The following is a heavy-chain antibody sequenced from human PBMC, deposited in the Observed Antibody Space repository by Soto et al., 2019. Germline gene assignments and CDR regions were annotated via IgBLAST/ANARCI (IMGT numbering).Heavy chain of an antibody. CDR2: VYYTGST. CDR3: ARSVAVPGAHIDY. Sequence: PSETLSLTCSVCGDSISGSYWSWTRKSPGKGLEWLGYVYYTGSTNYSPSLRSRVSISVDTSKNEFSLRLSSVTAADTAVYFCARSVAVPGAHIDYWGQGTQVTVPS. J-gene: IGHJ4*02. D-gene: IGHD6-19*01. CDR1: GDSISGSY. V-gene: IGHV4-59*01.